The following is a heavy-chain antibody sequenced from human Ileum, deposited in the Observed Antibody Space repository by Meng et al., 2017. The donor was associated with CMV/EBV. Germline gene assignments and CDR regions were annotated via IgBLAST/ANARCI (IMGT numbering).Heavy chain of an antibody. CDR3: AVFPYISTSMAY. CDR1: GYTCTAYH. CDR2: IFPKTGGT. Sequence: KASGYTCTAYHIHWVRQAPGQGLEWMGWIFPKTGGTKYAQKFQARVTMTRDMSISTAYMELSSLRSDDTAIYYCAVFPYISTSMAYWGQGALVTVSS. V-gene: IGHV1-2*02. D-gene: IGHD2-2*01. J-gene: IGHJ4*02.